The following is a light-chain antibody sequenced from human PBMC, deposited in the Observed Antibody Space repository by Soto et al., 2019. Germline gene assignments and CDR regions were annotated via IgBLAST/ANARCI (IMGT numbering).Light chain of an antibody. CDR1: QSISSW. CDR3: QQFNNYPWT. V-gene: IGKV1-5*03. J-gene: IGKJ1*01. CDR2: KAS. Sequence: DIQMTQSPSTLSASVGDRVTITCRASQSISSWLAWYQQKPGKAPKLLIYKASSLESGVPSRFSGSGSGTEFTLTISSLQPDDFANYYCQQFNNYPWTFGQGTRVELK.